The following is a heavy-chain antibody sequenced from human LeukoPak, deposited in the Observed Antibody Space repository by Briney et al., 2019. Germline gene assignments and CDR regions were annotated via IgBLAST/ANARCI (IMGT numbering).Heavy chain of an antibody. CDR2: IDYSGGST. J-gene: IGHJ5*01. CDR1: GFTLSSYE. CDR3: TRAITYFYGSATYDWFDS. V-gene: IGHV3-23*01. Sequence: GGSLRLSCTVSGFTLSSYEMSWIRQAPGKGLEWVSSIDYSGGSTYYADSVKGRFTISRDNAKNMVYLQMNSLRADDTAIYYCTRAITYFYGSATYDWFDSWGQGTRVTVSS. D-gene: IGHD3-10*01.